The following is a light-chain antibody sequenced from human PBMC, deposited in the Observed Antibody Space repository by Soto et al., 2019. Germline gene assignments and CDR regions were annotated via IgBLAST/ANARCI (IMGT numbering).Light chain of an antibody. J-gene: IGLJ1*01. CDR2: GNS. CDR1: RSNIGTGYD. Sequence: QSVLTQPPSVSGAPGQRVTISCTGSRSNIGTGYDVHWYQQLPGTALKLLIYGNSNRPSGVPDRFSGSKSGTSASLAITGLQAEDEADYYCQSYDSSLSEYVFGTGTKLTVL. V-gene: IGLV1-40*01. CDR3: QSYDSSLSEYV.